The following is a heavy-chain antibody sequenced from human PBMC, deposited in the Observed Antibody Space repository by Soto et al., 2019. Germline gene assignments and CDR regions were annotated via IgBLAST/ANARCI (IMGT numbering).Heavy chain of an antibody. CDR2: LSGSGTST. CDR3: AKATTNGGWFNPFDS. Sequence: PRLSCTASGFSYVNYAIHWLLQAPGKGLEWVSGLSGSGTSTYYADSVKGRFTISRDNSRDTLFLQMNSLTADDTAVYYCAKATTNGGWFNPFDSWGQGALVPVSP. J-gene: IGHJ4*02. CDR1: GFSYVNYA. V-gene: IGHV3-23*01. D-gene: IGHD6-19*01.